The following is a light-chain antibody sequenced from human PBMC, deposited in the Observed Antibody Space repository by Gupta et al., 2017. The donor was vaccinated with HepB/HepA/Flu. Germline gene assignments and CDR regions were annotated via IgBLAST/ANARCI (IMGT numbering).Light chain of an antibody. CDR2: DVN. Sequence: QSALTQPASVSGSPGQSIAISCTGTSSDFGRNNYISWYQQHPGKAPKLMIHDVNNRPAGVSDRFSGSRSGNTASLTISRRQAEDEADYYCSSYTSSGTYVFGAGTKVTVL. J-gene: IGLJ1*01. V-gene: IGLV2-14*03. CDR1: SSDFGRNNY. CDR3: SSYTSSGTYV.